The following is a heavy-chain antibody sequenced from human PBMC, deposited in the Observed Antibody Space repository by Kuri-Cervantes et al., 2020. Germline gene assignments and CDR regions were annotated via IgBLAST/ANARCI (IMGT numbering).Heavy chain of an antibody. CDR3: ARQTGTGWAFDY. CDR1: GGTFSSYD. J-gene: IGHJ4*02. Sequence: SVKVSCKASGGTFSSYDISWVRQAPGQGLEWMGGIIPIFGTANYAQKFQGRVTITADESTITAYMELSSLRSEDTSVYYCARQTGTGWAFDYWGQGTLVTVSS. V-gene: IGHV1-69*13. D-gene: IGHD1-1*01. CDR2: IIPIFGTA.